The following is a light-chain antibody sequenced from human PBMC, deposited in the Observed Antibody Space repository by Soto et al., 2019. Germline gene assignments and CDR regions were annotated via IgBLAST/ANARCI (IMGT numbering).Light chain of an antibody. V-gene: IGKV3-15*01. CDR3: QQYNDWPT. J-gene: IGKJ1*01. Sequence: EIVLTQSPGTLSLSPGERATLSCRASQSVRSHLAWYQQKPGQAPRLLIYGASTRVTSILARFSGSGSGTEFTLTISSLKSEDFAVYYCQQYNDWPTFGQGTKVDIK. CDR1: QSVRSH. CDR2: GAS.